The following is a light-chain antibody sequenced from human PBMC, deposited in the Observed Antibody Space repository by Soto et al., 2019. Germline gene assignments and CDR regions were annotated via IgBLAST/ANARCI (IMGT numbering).Light chain of an antibody. CDR2: GAS. CDR1: QSVSSSY. Sequence: EIVLTQSPGTLSLSPGERATLSCRASQSVSSSYLAWYQQKPGQAPRLLIYGASSRATGIPDRFSGSGSGTDFTITISRLEPEDFAVYYCQQYGSSLFTFGPGTKVAIK. J-gene: IGKJ3*01. CDR3: QQYGSSLFT. V-gene: IGKV3-20*01.